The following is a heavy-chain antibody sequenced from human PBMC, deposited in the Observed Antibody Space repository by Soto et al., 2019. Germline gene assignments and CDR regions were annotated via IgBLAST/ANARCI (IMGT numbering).Heavy chain of an antibody. J-gene: IGHJ3*01. CDR1: GFTLSSYS. Sequence: EVQLVESGGGLVKPGGSLRLSCVDSGFTLSSYSMNWVRQAPGKGLEWVSSISTTSNPIFYADSGRGRFTISRDNAKNSLYLQMNSLRAEDTAVYYCLRGGRGYTRDDVLDAWGQGTMVTVSS. CDR3: LRGGRGYTRDDVLDA. CDR2: ISTTSNPI. V-gene: IGHV3-21*06. D-gene: IGHD2-2*02.